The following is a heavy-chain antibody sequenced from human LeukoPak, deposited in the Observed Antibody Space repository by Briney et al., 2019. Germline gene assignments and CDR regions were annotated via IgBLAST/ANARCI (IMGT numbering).Heavy chain of an antibody. J-gene: IGHJ6*02. V-gene: IGHV3-23*01. CDR2: ISGSGSST. CDR3: AKDLESGDWWGGQCCGMDV. Sequence: GGSLRLSCAASGFTFSSYAMSWVRQAPGKGLEWVSAISGSGSSTYHADSVKGRFTTSRNNSKNTMYLQMNGMRAEDTAVYCCAKDLESGDWWGGQCCGMDVWGQGTTVTVSS. CDR1: GFTFSSYA. D-gene: IGHD2-8*02.